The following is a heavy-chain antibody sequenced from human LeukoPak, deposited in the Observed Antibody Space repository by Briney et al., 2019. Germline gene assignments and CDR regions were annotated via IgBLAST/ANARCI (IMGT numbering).Heavy chain of an antibody. CDR3: ASPRALYCSSTSCQTANGAFDI. CDR2: IIPILGIA. V-gene: IGHV1-69*04. D-gene: IGHD2-2*01. CDR1: GYTFTSYG. Sequence: GASAKVSCKASGYTFTSYGISWVRQAPGQGLEWMGRIIPILGIANYAQKFQGRVTITADKSTSTAYMELSSLRSEDTAVYYCASPRALYCSSTSCQTANGAFDIWGQGTMVTVSS. J-gene: IGHJ3*02.